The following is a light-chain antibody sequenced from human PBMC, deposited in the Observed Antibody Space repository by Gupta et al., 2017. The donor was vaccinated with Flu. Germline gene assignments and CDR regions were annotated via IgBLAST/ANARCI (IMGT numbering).Light chain of an antibody. V-gene: IGKV1-5*03. CDR1: QSIRSW. CDR2: KAS. J-gene: IGKJ1*01. CDR3: QQYNSSPRT. Sequence: DSQMTHSPSTLSASVGDRVTITCRASQSIRSWLAWYQQKPGKAPKLLIYKASRVESGVPSRFSGSGSGTEFTLTISSLQPEDFANYYCQQYNSSPRTFGQGTKVEIK.